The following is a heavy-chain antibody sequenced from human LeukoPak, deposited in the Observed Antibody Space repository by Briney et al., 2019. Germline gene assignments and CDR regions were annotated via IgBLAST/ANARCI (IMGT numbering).Heavy chain of an antibody. D-gene: IGHD2-2*01. CDR3: AKGGIVVVPAAQGHFQH. CDR2: ISGSGGST. V-gene: IGHV3-23*01. Sequence: GSLRLSCAAFGFTFSSYAMSWVRQAPGKGLEWVSAISGSGGSTYYADSVKGRFTISRDNSKNTLYLQMNSLRAEDTAVYYCAKGGIVVVPAAQGHFQHWGQGTLVTVSS. CDR1: GFTFSSYA. J-gene: IGHJ1*01.